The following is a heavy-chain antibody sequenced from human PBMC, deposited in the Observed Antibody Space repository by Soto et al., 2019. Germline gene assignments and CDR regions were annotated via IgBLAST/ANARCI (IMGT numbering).Heavy chain of an antibody. Sequence: SETLSLTCTVSGGSISSSSYYWGWIRQPPGKGLEWIGTIYYSGSTYYNPSLKSRVTISVDTSKNQFFLKLSSVTAADTAVYYCAIELVGATWDYYFDYWGQGTLVTVSS. J-gene: IGHJ4*02. D-gene: IGHD1-26*01. CDR2: IYYSGST. CDR3: AIELVGATWDYYFDY. CDR1: GGSISSSSYY. V-gene: IGHV4-39*01.